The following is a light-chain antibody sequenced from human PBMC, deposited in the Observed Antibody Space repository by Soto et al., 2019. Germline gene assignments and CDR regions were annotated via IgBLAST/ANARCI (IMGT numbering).Light chain of an antibody. CDR1: SSDVGGYNY. J-gene: IGLJ2*01. CDR2: DVS. Sequence: QSVLTQPASVSGSPGQSITISCTGTSSDVGGYNYVSWYQQHPGKAPKLMIYDVSTRPSGLSNRFSGSKSGNTASLTISGLQAEDEADYFCSSYASTSTLVVFGGGTKLTVL. V-gene: IGLV2-14*01. CDR3: SSYASTSTLVV.